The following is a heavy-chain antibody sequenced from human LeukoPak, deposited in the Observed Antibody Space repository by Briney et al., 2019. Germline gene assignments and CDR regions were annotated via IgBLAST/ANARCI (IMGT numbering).Heavy chain of an antibody. V-gene: IGHV1-69*01. CDR2: ILPIYGTA. CDR3: ASQNPAAVAFDI. Sequence: WASVKVSCRASGGTFSSYAISGVRQAPGQGVKWMGVILPIYGTANYAQKFQGRVTITADESTSTAYMELSSLRSEDTAVYYCASQNPAAVAFDIWGQGTMVTVSS. J-gene: IGHJ3*02. CDR1: GGTFSSYA. D-gene: IGHD2-15*01.